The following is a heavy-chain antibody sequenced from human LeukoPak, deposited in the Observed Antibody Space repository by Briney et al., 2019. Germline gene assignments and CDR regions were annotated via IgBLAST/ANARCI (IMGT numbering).Heavy chain of an antibody. V-gene: IGHV1-18*01. CDR2: ISAYNGNT. J-gene: IGHJ2*01. Sequence: ASVKVSCKASGYTFTSYGISWVRQAPGQGLEWMGWISAYNGNTNYAQKLQARVTMTTDTSTSTAYMELRSLRSDAPAVYYCASRINPARVTTSFWYFDLWGRGTLVTVSS. D-gene: IGHD4-17*01. CDR3: ASRINPARVTTSFWYFDL. CDR1: GYTFTSYG.